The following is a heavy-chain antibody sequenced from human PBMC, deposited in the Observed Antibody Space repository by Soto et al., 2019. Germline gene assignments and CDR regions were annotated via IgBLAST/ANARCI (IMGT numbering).Heavy chain of an antibody. V-gene: IGHV3-23*01. CDR3: AKLGGGAGSSYSYYYYYGMAV. D-gene: IGHD3-10*01. CDR2: ISGSGGST. Sequence: EVQLLESGGGLVQPGGSLSLSCAASGFTFSSYAMSWVRQAPGKGLEWVSAISGSGGSTYYADSVKGRFTISSDKSKNRLYPRMNGRGSEDTAVYYIAKLGGGAGSSYSYYYYYGMAVWGQGTTVTVSS. CDR1: GFTFSSYA. J-gene: IGHJ6*02.